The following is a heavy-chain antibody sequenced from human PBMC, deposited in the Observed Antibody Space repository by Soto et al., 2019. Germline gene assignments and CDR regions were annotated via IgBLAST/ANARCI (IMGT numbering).Heavy chain of an antibody. Sequence: ASVKVSCKVSGYTLTELSMHWVRQAPGKGLEWMGGFDPEDGETIYAQKFQGRVTMTEDTSTDTAYMELSSLRSEDTAVYYCATETYYYDSSGSSPVYYFDYWGQGTQVTVSS. CDR1: GYTLTELS. CDR2: FDPEDGET. D-gene: IGHD3-22*01. J-gene: IGHJ4*02. V-gene: IGHV1-24*01. CDR3: ATETYYYDSSGSSPVYYFDY.